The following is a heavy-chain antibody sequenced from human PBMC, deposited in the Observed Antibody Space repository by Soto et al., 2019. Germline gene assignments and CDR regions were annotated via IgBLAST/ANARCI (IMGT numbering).Heavy chain of an antibody. CDR2: ISGSDDST. CDR3: AKRSSSSTFDY. CDR1: GFTFSSYA. J-gene: IGHJ4*02. D-gene: IGHD6-6*01. Sequence: EVQLLESGGGLVQPGESLRLSCAASGFTFSSYAMSWVRQAPGKGLEWVSVISGSDDSTYYADSVKGRFTISRDNSKNTLYLQMKSLRAEDTAVCYCAKRSSSSTFDYWGQGTLVTVSS. V-gene: IGHV3-23*01.